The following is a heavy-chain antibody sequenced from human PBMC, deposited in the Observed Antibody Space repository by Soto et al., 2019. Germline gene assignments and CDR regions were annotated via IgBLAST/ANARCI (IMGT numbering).Heavy chain of an antibody. D-gene: IGHD5-12*01. CDR3: ARERGKKMATLRHYYYGMDV. V-gene: IGHV1-69*06. Sequence: GASVKVSCKASGGTFSSYAISWVRQAPGQGLELMGGIIPIFGTANYAQKFQGRVTITADKSTSTAYMELSSLRSEDTAVYYCARERGKKMATLRHYYYGMDVWGQGTTVTVSS. CDR2: IIPIFGTA. CDR1: GGTFSSYA. J-gene: IGHJ6*02.